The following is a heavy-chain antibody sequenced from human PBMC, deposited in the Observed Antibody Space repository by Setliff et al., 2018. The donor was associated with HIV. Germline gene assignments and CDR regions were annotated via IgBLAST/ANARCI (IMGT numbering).Heavy chain of an antibody. CDR3: AREDLGSFGTYYYYYYMDV. V-gene: IGHV4-31*03. J-gene: IGHJ6*03. CDR2: IYYSGNT. CDR1: GDSISSGAYY. Sequence: SETLSLTCTVSGDSISSGAYYWNWIRQHPGKGLEWIGYIYYSGNTYYNPTLKSRVTISLDTNKNQFSLKLSSVTAADTAVYYCAREDLGSFGTYYYYYYMDVWGKGTTVTVSS. D-gene: IGHD1-26*01.